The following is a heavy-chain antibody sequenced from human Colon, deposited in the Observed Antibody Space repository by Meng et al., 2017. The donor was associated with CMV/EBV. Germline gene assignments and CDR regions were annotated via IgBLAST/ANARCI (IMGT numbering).Heavy chain of an antibody. J-gene: IGHJ4*02. Sequence: GESLKISCAASGFTLRNSAMAWVRQAPGKGLEWVSSISGSATTTYYADSVKGRFSISRDHSKSTLSLQMNSLRAEDTAVYYCAKGLFAAGSLVYFDFWGQGTLVTVS. CDR3: AKGLFAAGSLVYFDF. V-gene: IGHV3-23*01. CDR1: GFTLRNSA. CDR2: ISGSATTT. D-gene: IGHD6-19*01.